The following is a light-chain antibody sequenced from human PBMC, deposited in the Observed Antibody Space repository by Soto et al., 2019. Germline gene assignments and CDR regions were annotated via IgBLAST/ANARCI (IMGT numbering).Light chain of an antibody. CDR2: KAS. V-gene: IGKV1-5*03. CDR1: QSISIW. CDR3: QQYSTYTPRT. J-gene: IGKJ1*01. Sequence: MTQSPATLSVVPGERATLSCRASQSISIWLAWYQQKPGKAPKILIYKASSLESGVPSRFSGSGSGTEFTLTISSLQPDDFATYYCQQYSTYTPRTFGQGTKVDIK.